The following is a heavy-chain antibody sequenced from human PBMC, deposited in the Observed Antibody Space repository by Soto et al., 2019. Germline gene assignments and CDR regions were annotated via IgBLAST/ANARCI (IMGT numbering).Heavy chain of an antibody. CDR2: IYYSGST. J-gene: IGHJ2*01. CDR1: GGSISSSSYY. CDR3: ARRPVLLWFGELSPDWYFDL. V-gene: IGHV4-39*01. Sequence: QLQLQESGPGLVKPSETLSLTCTVSGGSISSSSYYWGWIRQPPGKGLEWIGSIYYSGSTYYNPSLKSRVTISVDTSKNQFSLKLSSVTAADTAVYYCARRPVLLWFGELSPDWYFDLWGRGTLVTVSS. D-gene: IGHD3-10*01.